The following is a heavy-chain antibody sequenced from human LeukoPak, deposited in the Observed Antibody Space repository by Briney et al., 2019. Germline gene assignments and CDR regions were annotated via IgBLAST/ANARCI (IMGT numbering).Heavy chain of an antibody. D-gene: IGHD3-10*01. CDR1: GFTFSSYG. CDR3: AREDRYYGSGSYYGLDP. CDR2: IRYDGSNK. Sequence: GGSLRLSCAASGFTFSSYGMHWVRQAPGKGLEWVAFIRYDGSNKYYADSVKGRFTISRDNSKNTLYLQMNSLRAEDTAVYYCAREDRYYGSGSYYGLDPWGQGTLVTVSS. J-gene: IGHJ5*02. V-gene: IGHV3-30*02.